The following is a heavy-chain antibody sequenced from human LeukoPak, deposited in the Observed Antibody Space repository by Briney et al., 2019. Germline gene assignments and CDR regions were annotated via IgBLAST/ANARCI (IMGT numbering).Heavy chain of an antibody. J-gene: IGHJ4*02. CDR2: ISGDGGST. CDR1: GFTFDDYA. D-gene: IGHD5-18*01. CDR3: AKDIEEAMVTYYLDY. V-gene: IGHV3-43*02. Sequence: GGSLRLSCAASGFTFDDYAMHWVRQAPGKGLEWVPLISGDGGSTYYADSVKGRFTISRDNSKNSLYLQMNSLRTEDTTLYYCAKDIEEAMVTYYLDYWGQGTLVTVSS.